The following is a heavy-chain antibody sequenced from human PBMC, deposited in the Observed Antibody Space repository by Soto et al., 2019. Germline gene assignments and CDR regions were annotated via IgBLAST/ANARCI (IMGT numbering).Heavy chain of an antibody. CDR2: IYSGGST. J-gene: IGHJ3*02. V-gene: IGHV3-53*01. Sequence: GGSLRLSCAASGFTVSSNYMSWVRQSPGKGLEWVSVIYSGGSTYYADSVKGRFTISRDNSKNTLYLQMNRLRAEDTAVYYCARAVRDDFDIWGQGTMVTVSS. CDR1: GFTVSSNY. CDR3: ARAVRDDFDI.